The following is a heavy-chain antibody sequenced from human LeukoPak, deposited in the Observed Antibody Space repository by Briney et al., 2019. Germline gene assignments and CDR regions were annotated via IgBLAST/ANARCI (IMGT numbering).Heavy chain of an antibody. D-gene: IGHD1-14*01. CDR3: ARDGILDY. CDR1: GFTFSNYP. J-gene: IGHJ4*02. V-gene: IGHV3-21*01. CDR2: IVSSSSYI. Sequence: GGSLRLSCAASGFTFSNYPMNWVRQAPGEGLEWVSSIVSSSSYIYYADSVKGRFTISRDNAKNSLFLQMNSLRAEDTAVYYCARDGILDYWGQGTLVTVSS.